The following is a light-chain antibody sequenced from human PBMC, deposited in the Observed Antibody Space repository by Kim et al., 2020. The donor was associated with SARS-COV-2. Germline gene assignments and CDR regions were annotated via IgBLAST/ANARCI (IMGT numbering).Light chain of an antibody. J-gene: IGKJ4*01. Sequence: DIQMTQSPSSLSASVGDRVTITCRTSQAINSYLNWYQQKPGKATKLLIYAASRLQTGVPSRFSGSGSGTHFTLTISSLQLEDFATYYCQQSDSTPLTFGGGTKVDIK. CDR2: AAS. CDR3: QQSDSTPLT. CDR1: QAINSY. V-gene: IGKV1-39*01.